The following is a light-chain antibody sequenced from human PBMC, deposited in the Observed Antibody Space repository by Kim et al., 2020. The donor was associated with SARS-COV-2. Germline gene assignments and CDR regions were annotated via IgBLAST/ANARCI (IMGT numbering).Light chain of an antibody. CDR2: PAS. CDR1: QGISSY. CDR3: QQYYSYPPT. J-gene: IGKJ1*01. V-gene: IGKV1-8*01. Sequence: AIRMTQSPSSFSASTGDRVTITCRASQGISSYLAWYQQKPGKAPKLLIYPASTLQSGVPSRFSGSGSGTDFTLTISCLQSEDFATYYCQQYYSYPPTFGQGTKVDIK.